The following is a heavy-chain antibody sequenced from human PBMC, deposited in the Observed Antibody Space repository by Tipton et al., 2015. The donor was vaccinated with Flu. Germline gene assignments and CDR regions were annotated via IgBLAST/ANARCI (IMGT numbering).Heavy chain of an antibody. Sequence: QSGAEVKKPGASVKVSCKASGYTFTSYGISWVRQAPGQGLEWMGWISAYNGNTNYAQKLQGRVTMTTDTSTSTAYMELRSLRSDDTAVYYCARIRDSSGYYYVSYYYYYMDVWGKGTTVTVSS. D-gene: IGHD3-22*01. CDR1: GYTFTSYG. CDR3: ARIRDSSGYYYVSYYYYYMDV. J-gene: IGHJ6*03. V-gene: IGHV1-18*04. CDR2: ISAYNGNT.